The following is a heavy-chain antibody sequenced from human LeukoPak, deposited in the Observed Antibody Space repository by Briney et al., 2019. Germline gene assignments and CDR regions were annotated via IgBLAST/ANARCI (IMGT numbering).Heavy chain of an antibody. V-gene: IGHV3-23*01. CDR2: ISGNGDRT. CDR1: GFTFSSYG. CDR3: AKDRLPLGRNYYGSGSYLPLDAFDI. J-gene: IGHJ3*02. D-gene: IGHD3-10*01. Sequence: PPGGSLRLSCAASGFTFSSYGMSWVRQAPGKGLEWVSAISGNGDRTYYADSVKGRFSTSRDNSKNTLYLQMNSLRAEDTAVYYCAKDRLPLGRNYYGSGSYLPLDAFDIWGQGTMVTVSS.